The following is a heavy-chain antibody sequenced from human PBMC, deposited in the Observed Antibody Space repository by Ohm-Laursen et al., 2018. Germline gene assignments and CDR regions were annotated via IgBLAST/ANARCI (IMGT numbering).Heavy chain of an antibody. CDR2: INTEDQT. Sequence: GSLRLSCAASGFTFSSYAMHWVRQAPGKGLEWVSVINTEDQTFYLNSVKGRFSISRDNSKNTVYLQMNSLRVEDTAVYYCARGIVRGVTGPDYWGQGTLVTVSS. J-gene: IGHJ4*02. CDR1: GFTFSSYA. D-gene: IGHD1-14*01. CDR3: ARGIVRGVTGPDY. V-gene: IGHV3-66*01.